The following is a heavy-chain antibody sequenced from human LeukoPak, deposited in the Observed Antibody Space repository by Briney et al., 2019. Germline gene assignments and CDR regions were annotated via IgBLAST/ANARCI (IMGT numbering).Heavy chain of an antibody. CDR2: IWYDGSNK. CDR1: GFTFSSYG. V-gene: IGHV3-33*01. CDR3: ARVRRTTKALDY. J-gene: IGHJ4*02. D-gene: IGHD4-17*01. Sequence: GRSLRLSCAASGFTFSSYGMHWVRQAPGKGLEWVAVIWYDGSNKYYADSVKGRFTISRDNSKNTLYLQMNSLRAEDTAVYYCARVRRTTKALDYWGQGTLVTVSS.